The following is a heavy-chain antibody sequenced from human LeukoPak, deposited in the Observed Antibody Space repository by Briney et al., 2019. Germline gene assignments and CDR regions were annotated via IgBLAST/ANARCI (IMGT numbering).Heavy chain of an antibody. CDR3: ARDLYDSGGYSSPIDY. J-gene: IGHJ4*02. V-gene: IGHV3-7*01. CDR1: GFIFSSYW. CDR2: IKHDGSEK. Sequence: GGSLRLSCAASGFIFSSYWKSWVRQAPGKGLEWVASIKHDGSEKYYVDSVKGRFTISRDNAKNSLYLQMNSLRAEDTAVYYCARDLYDSGGYSSPIDYWGQGTLVTVSS. D-gene: IGHD3-22*01.